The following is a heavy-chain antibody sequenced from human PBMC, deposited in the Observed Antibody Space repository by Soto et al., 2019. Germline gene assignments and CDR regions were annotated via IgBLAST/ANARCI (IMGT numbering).Heavy chain of an antibody. CDR1: GYTFTAYY. CDR2: INPSGGST. J-gene: IGHJ4*02. Sequence: ASVKVSCKASGYTFTAYYMHWVRQAPGQGLEWMGIINPSGGSTSYAQKFQGRVTMTRDTSTSTVYMELSSLRSEDTAVYYCARDTGTTAMVMAVHYRGQAPLVSV. CDR3: ARDTGTTAMVMAVHY. V-gene: IGHV1-46*01. D-gene: IGHD2-21*01.